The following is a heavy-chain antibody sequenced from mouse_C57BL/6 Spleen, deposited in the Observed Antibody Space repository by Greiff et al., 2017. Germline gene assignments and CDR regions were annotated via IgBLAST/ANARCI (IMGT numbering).Heavy chain of an antibody. CDR2: INPSSGYT. CDR1: GYTFTSYW. CDR3: ARGVDYYGSCSGFAY. V-gene: IGHV1-7*01. D-gene: IGHD1-1*01. Sequence: QVQLQQSGAELAKPGASVKLSCTASGYTFTSYWMHWVKQRPGQGLEWIGYINPSSGYTKSNQKFKDKATLTADKSSSTAYMQLSSLTYEESAVYYSARGVDYYGSCSGFAYWGQGTLVTVSA. J-gene: IGHJ3*01.